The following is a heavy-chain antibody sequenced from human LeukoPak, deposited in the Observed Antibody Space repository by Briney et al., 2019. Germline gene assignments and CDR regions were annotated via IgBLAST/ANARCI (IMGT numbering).Heavy chain of an antibody. CDR2: ICYSERT. D-gene: IGHD3-3*01. J-gene: IGHJ5*02. Sequence: SETLSLTCTVSGGSISSTSYYWGWIRQPPGKGLEWIGSICYSERTYYNPSLKSRVAISVDTSKNHFSLKLSSVTAADTAVYYCAGGTYDFWSGRPYNWFDPWGQGTLVTVFS. CDR3: AGGTYDFWSGRPYNWFDP. CDR1: GGSISSTSYY. V-gene: IGHV4-39*02.